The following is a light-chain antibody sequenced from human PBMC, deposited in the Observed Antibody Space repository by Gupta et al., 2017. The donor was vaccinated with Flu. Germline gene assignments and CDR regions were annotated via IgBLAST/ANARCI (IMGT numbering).Light chain of an antibody. CDR2: EDR. V-gene: IGLV3-10*01. J-gene: IGLJ3*02. CDR1: ALPKKY. Sequence: GTTARITCSGDALPKKYAYWYQQKSGQAPVLIIYEDRKRPSGIPERFSGSSSGTLATLTISGAQVEDEADYYCYSTDTSGNHRVFGGGTNLTVL. CDR3: YSTDTSGNHRV.